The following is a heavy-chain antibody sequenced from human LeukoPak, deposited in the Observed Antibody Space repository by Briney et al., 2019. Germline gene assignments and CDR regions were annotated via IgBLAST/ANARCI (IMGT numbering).Heavy chain of an antibody. D-gene: IGHD3-3*01. CDR3: ASFDDYDFWSGYSY. V-gene: IGHV3-48*03. J-gene: IGHJ4*02. CDR1: GFTFSSYE. Sequence: GGSLRLSCAASGFTFSSYEMNWVRQAPGKGLEWVSYISSSGSTIYYADSVKGRFTISRGNAKNSLYLQMNSLRAEDTAVYYCASFDDYDFWSGYSYWGQGTLVTVSS. CDR2: ISSSGSTI.